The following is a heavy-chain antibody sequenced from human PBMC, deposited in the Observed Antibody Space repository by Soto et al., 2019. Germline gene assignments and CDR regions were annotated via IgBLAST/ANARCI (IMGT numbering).Heavy chain of an antibody. Sequence: QLQQWGAGLLKPSETLSLTCVVSGGSFSTYYYNWIRQSPGKGLEWIGEINHSGSNNYSPSLRSRVSMSLDTSKNQFSLKLTSVTAAATAVYYCARGGSNDWQVAFDIWGQGTMVTVSS. CDR1: GGSFSTYY. D-gene: IGHD3-9*01. J-gene: IGHJ3*02. CDR2: INHSGSN. CDR3: ARGGSNDWQVAFDI. V-gene: IGHV4-34*01.